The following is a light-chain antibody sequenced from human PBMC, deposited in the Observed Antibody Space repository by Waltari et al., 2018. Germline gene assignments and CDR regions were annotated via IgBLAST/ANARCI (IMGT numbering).Light chain of an antibody. V-gene: IGKV3-20*01. CDR3: QHYVRLPAT. Sequence: EIVLTQSPGTLSLSPGERATLSCRASQSVGRTLAWYQQKRGQAPRLIIYGASTRATGIPDRFSGSGSGTDFSLTISSLEPEDFAVYYCQHYVRLPATFGQGTKVEIK. CDR1: QSVGRT. J-gene: IGKJ1*01. CDR2: GAS.